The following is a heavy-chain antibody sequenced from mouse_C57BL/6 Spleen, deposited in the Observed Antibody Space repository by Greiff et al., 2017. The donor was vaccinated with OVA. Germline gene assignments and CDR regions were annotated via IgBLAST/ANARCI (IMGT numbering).Heavy chain of an antibody. CDR1: GFSLTSYG. Sequence: VMLVESGPGLVQPSQSLSITCTVSGFSLTSYGVHWVRQSPGKGLEWLGVIWRGGSTDYNAAFMSRLSITKDNSKSQVFFKMNSLQADDTAIYYCAKEGTTVVAEWYFDVWGTGTTVTVSS. CDR2: IWRGGST. V-gene: IGHV2-5*01. J-gene: IGHJ1*03. D-gene: IGHD1-1*01. CDR3: AKEGTTVVAEWYFDV.